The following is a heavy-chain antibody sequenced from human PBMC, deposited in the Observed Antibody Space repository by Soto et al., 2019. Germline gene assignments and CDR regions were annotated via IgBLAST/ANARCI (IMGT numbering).Heavy chain of an antibody. Sequence: SETLSLTCTVSGGSISSYYWSWIRQPPGKGLEWIGYIYYSGSTNYNPSLKSRVTISVDTSKNQFSLKLSSVTAADTAVYYCARGSRMEDIVVVVAALDAFDIWGQGTMVTVSS. CDR2: IYYSGST. D-gene: IGHD2-15*01. J-gene: IGHJ3*02. CDR1: GGSISSYY. V-gene: IGHV4-59*01. CDR3: ARGSRMEDIVVVVAALDAFDI.